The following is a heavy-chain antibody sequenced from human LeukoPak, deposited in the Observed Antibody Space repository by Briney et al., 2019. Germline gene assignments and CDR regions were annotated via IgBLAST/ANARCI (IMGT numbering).Heavy chain of an antibody. CDR3: ATDARWQLQGGFDY. CDR2: ISYAGSNK. Sequence: GGSLRLSCAASGFTFSSYGMHWVRQAPGKGLEWVAVISYAGSNKYYADSVKGRFTISRDNSKNTLYLQMNSLRAEDTAVYYCATDARWQLQGGFDYSGHGTLVTVSS. J-gene: IGHJ4*01. CDR1: GFTFSSYG. D-gene: IGHD1-26*01. V-gene: IGHV3-30*03.